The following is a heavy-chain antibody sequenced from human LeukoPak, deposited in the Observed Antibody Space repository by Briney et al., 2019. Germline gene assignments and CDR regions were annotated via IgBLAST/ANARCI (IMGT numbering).Heavy chain of an antibody. CDR2: IYSGGST. Sequence: GGSLRLSCAASGFTVSSNYMSWVRQAPGKGLEWVSVIYSGGSTYYADSVKGRFTISRDNSKNTLYLQMNSLRAEDTAVYYCARSGYDFDLDYWGQGTLVTVSS. J-gene: IGHJ4*02. D-gene: IGHD3-3*01. CDR3: ARSGYDFDLDY. V-gene: IGHV3-53*01. CDR1: GFTVSSNY.